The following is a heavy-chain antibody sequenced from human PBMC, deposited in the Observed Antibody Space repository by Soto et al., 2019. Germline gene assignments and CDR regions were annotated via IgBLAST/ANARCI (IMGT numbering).Heavy chain of an antibody. V-gene: IGHV4-4*07. CDR3: AREGSYSAYNFAHGIQLWSFDF. Sequence: SETLSLTCTVSGGSINTFYWSWVRQPAGKGLEWIGRIFSSGSTSFNPSLESRVAMSVDTSKNHLSLNLSSVTAADMAVYYCAREGSYSAYNFAHGIQLWSFDFWGQGALVTVSS. CDR1: GGSINTFY. J-gene: IGHJ4*02. CDR2: IFSSGST. D-gene: IGHD5-12*01.